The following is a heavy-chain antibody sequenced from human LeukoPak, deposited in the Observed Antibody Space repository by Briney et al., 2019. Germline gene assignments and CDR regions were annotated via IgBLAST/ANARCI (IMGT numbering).Heavy chain of an antibody. CDR1: VGSFSGYQ. D-gene: IGHD6-19*01. CDR3: ARGFEVAVAGSWFDP. CDR2: INQSGRT. J-gene: IGHJ5*02. V-gene: IGHV4-34*01. Sequence: SETLSLTCAASVGSFSGYQLTWIRQPPGKGLEWIGDINQSGRTNYNPSLESRLTISVDTSRNHFSLTLTSVTAADTAVYYCARGFEVAVAGSWFDPWGQGTLVSVSS.